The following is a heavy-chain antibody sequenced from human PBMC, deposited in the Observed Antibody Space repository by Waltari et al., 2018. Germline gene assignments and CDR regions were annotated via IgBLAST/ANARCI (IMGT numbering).Heavy chain of an antibody. J-gene: IGHJ4*02. CDR3: ANAGYSSGWYSGGGYYFDY. Sequence: EVQLVESGGGLVQPGGSLRLSCAASGFTFSSYAMSWVRQAPGKGLEWVSAISGSGCSTYYADSVKGRFTISRDNAKNTLYLQMNSLRAEDTAVYYCANAGYSSGWYSGGGYYFDYWGQGTLVTVSS. CDR2: ISGSGCST. V-gene: IGHV3-23*04. D-gene: IGHD6-19*01. CDR1: GFTFSSYA.